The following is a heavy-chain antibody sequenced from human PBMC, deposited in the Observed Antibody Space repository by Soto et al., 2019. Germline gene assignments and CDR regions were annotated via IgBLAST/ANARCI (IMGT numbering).Heavy chain of an antibody. D-gene: IGHD3-22*01. J-gene: IGHJ4*02. CDR3: ARDPPYDSSGWGFDY. CDR2: ISSSSSTI. Sequence: QAWWSLRLSCSAPVVTFSSYSMNWFRQAPGKGLEWVSYISSSSSTIYYADSVKGRFTISRDNAKNSLYLQMNSLRDEDTAVYYCARDPPYDSSGWGFDYWGQGTLVTVSS. CDR1: VVTFSSYS. V-gene: IGHV3-48*02.